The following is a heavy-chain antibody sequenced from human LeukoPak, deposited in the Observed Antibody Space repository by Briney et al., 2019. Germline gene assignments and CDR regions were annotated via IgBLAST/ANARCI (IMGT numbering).Heavy chain of an antibody. Sequence: ASVKVSCKASGCTFTSYGISWVRQAPGQGLEWMGWISAYNGNTNYAQKLQGRVTMTTDTSTSTAYMELRSLRSDDTAVYYCARDPGRIAVAGTFRGGFDPWGQGTLVTVSS. CDR2: ISAYNGNT. CDR1: GCTFTSYG. J-gene: IGHJ5*02. CDR3: ARDPGRIAVAGTFRGGFDP. D-gene: IGHD6-13*01. V-gene: IGHV1-18*01.